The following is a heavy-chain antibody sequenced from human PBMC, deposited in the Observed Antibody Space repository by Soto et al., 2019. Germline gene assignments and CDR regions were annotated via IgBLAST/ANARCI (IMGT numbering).Heavy chain of an antibody. CDR3: ARGRQLASLGYYYYGMDV. V-gene: IGHV1-8*01. D-gene: IGHD6-6*01. CDR1: GYTFTSYD. Sequence: SVKVSCKASGYTFTSYDINWVRQATGQGLEWMGWMNPNSGNTGYAQKFQGRVTMTRNTSISTAYMELSSLRSEDTAVYYCARGRQLASLGYYYYGMDVWGQGTTVTVSS. CDR2: MNPNSGNT. J-gene: IGHJ6*02.